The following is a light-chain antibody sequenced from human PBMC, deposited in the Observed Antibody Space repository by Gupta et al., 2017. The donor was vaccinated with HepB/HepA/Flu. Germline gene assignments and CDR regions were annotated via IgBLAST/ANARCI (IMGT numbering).Light chain of an antibody. Sequence: DIQMTQSPSSVSASVGDRVNITCRASQDISYFLAWYQQKPGKAPKLLIYAASRLQSGVPSRFSDSGSGTXFTLTIXRLQPDDFATYYCLQANSFPITFGXGTRLEIK. CDR2: AAS. CDR3: LQANSFPIT. CDR1: QDISYF. J-gene: IGKJ5*01. V-gene: IGKV1-12*01.